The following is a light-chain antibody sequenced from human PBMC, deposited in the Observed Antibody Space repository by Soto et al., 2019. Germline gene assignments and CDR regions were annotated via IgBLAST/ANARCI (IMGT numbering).Light chain of an antibody. Sequence: ALTHPPSASGSPGRSVTISCTGASRDVGGYNFVSWYQQHPGKAPKLLIYEVTKRPSGVPDRFSGSRSGNTASLTVSGLQAEDEADYYCSSYAGSNTVVFGTGTKVTVL. J-gene: IGLJ1*01. V-gene: IGLV2-8*01. CDR2: EVT. CDR3: SSYAGSNTVV. CDR1: SRDVGGYNF.